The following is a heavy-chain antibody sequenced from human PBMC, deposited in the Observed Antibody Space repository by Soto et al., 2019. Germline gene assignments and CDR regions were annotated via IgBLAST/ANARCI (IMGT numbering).Heavy chain of an antibody. J-gene: IGHJ6*02. CDR3: AHRRAYYGFLSGSPYGMDV. CDR2: IYWDDDK. Sequence: QITLKESGPTLVKPTQTLTLTCTFSGFSLSTSGVGVGWLRQPPGEALECLALIYWDDDKRYSPSLKSRLTINKDTSKNQFVLTMTNMDPVDTATYYCAHRRAYYGFLSGSPYGMDVWGQGTTVTVSS. CDR1: GFSLSTSGVG. D-gene: IGHD3-3*01. V-gene: IGHV2-5*02.